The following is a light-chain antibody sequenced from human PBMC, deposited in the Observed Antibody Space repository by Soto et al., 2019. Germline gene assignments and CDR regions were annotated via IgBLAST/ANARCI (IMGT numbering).Light chain of an antibody. CDR1: QGISNW. V-gene: IGKV1-5*01. Sequence: DIQMTQSPSTLSASVGDRVTITCRASQGISNWLAWYQQKPGKAPKLLIYDASTLESGVPSRFSGSGSGTEFTLTISSLLPDDFATYSCQQFRGTFCQGPKVEIE. CDR2: DAS. CDR3: QQFRGT. J-gene: IGKJ1*01.